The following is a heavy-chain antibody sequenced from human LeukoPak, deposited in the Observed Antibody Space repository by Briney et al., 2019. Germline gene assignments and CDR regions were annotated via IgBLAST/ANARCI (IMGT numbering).Heavy chain of an antibody. CDR1: GGSISSSSYY. CDR2: IYFSGST. Sequence: SETLSLTCTVSGGSISSSSYYWGWIRQPPGKGLEWIGSIYFSGSTYYSPSLRSRVTISIDTSKNQFSLKLSSVTAADTAVYYCARANVEMATITAFDIWAKGQWSPSLQ. J-gene: IGHJ3*02. CDR3: ARANVEMATITAFDI. D-gene: IGHD5-24*01. V-gene: IGHV4-39*07.